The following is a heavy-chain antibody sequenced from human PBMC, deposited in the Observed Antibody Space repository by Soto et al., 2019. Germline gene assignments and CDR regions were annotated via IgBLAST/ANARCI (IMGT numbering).Heavy chain of an antibody. Sequence: ASVKVSCKASGYTSTSYGISWVRQAPGQGLEWMGWISAYNGNTNYAQKLQGRVTMTTDTSTSTAYMELRSLRSDDTAVYYCARELFIWGDYGLMVGAFDIWGQGTMVTVSS. D-gene: IGHD4-17*01. CDR3: ARELFIWGDYGLMVGAFDI. CDR2: ISAYNGNT. CDR1: GYTSTSYG. J-gene: IGHJ3*02. V-gene: IGHV1-18*01.